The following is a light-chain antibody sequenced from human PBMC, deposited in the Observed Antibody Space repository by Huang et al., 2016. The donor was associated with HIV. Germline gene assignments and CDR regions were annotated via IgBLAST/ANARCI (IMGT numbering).Light chain of an antibody. CDR3: QQSYSTPRT. V-gene: IGKV1-39*01. CDR2: AAS. J-gene: IGKJ1*01. CDR1: QPINNY. Sequence: DIQMTPSPSSLSASVGDRVTITCRASQPINNYLNWDQQKPGKAPKCLIYAASSLQSGVPSTFSGSGSGTDFTLIISSLQPEDFATYYCQQSYSTPRTFGQGTKVEIK.